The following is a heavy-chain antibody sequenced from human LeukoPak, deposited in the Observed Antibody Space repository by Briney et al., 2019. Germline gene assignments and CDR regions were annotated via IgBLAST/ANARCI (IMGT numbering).Heavy chain of an antibody. Sequence: TGGSLRLSCAASGFTFSSYAMHWVRQAPGKGLEYVSAISSNGGSTYYANSVKGRFTISRDNSKNTLYLQMGSLRAEDMAVYYCARRKDAFDIWGQGTMVTVSS. CDR2: ISSNGGST. D-gene: IGHD1-14*01. J-gene: IGHJ3*02. CDR1: GFTFSSYA. CDR3: ARRKDAFDI. V-gene: IGHV3-64*01.